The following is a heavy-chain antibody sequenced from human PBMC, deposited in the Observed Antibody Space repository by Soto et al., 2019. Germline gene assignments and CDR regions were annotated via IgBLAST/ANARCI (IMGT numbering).Heavy chain of an antibody. V-gene: IGHV4-34*01. CDR3: ARDGARNSTSWASGFDY. J-gene: IGHJ4*02. CDR1: GGSFSGYY. Sequence: QVQLQQWGTGLLEPSETLSLTCAVYGGSFSGYYWSWVRQPPGKGLEWIGEINHSGSTNYNASLKSRVTISVDPSKNQFSLKLRSLTAADTAVYHCARDGARNSTSWASGFDYWGQGTLVTVSS. D-gene: IGHD6-13*01. CDR2: INHSGST.